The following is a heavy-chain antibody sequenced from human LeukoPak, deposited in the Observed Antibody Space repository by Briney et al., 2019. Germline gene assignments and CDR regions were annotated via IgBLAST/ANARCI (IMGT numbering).Heavy chain of an antibody. CDR3: ARDSRQAHDY. Sequence: GGSLRLSCVASGLAVSNNYMNWVRQAPGKGLEWVSYISTSSSIIYYADSVKGRFTISRDNAKNSLYLQMNSLRAEDTAVYYCARDSRQAHDYWGQGTLVTVSS. V-gene: IGHV3-48*01. D-gene: IGHD6-25*01. CDR1: GLAVSNNY. CDR2: ISTSSSII. J-gene: IGHJ4*02.